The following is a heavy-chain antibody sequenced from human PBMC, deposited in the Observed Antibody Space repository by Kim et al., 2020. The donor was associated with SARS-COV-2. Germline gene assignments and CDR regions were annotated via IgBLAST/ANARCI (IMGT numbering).Heavy chain of an antibody. CDR2: INPNSGGT. Sequence: ASVKVSCKASGYTFTGYYMHWVRQAPGQGLEWMGWINPNSGGTNYAQKFQGWVTMTRDTSISTAYMELSRLRSDDTAVYYCARDRRGAAAGSFPYWGQGTLVTVSS. V-gene: IGHV1-2*04. CDR1: GYTFTGYY. J-gene: IGHJ4*02. CDR3: ARDRRGAAAGSFPY. D-gene: IGHD6-13*01.